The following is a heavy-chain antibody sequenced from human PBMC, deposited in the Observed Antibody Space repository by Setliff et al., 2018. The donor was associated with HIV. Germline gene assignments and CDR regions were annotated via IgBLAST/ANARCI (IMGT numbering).Heavy chain of an antibody. CDR1: GGSISRTNW. CDR3: ARRGGSYPHDAFDI. Sequence: SDTLSLTCAVSGGSISRTNWWSWVRQSPGKGLEWIGEIYHSGNTNYNPSLKSRVTISVEKPKNQFSLKLSSVTAADTAVYYCARRGGSYPHDAFDIWGQGTMVTVSS. D-gene: IGHD1-26*01. J-gene: IGHJ3*02. V-gene: IGHV4-4*02. CDR2: IYHSGNT.